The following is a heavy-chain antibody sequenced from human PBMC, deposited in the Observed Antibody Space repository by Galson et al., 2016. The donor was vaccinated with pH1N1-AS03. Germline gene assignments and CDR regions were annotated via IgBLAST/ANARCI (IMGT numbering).Heavy chain of an antibody. CDR1: GYTFTNYL. J-gene: IGHJ4*02. V-gene: IGHV1-18*01. CDR3: ARGLLGHIAGATGSFDF. Sequence: SVKVSCKASGYTFTNYLIGWVRQAPGQGLEWMGWVSPSNGNTNYAQKFRGRVTMTIDTSTTTAYMNLRSLISDDTAVYYCARGLLGHIAGATGSFDFWGQGTLVTVSS. D-gene: IGHD1-26*01. CDR2: VSPSNGNT.